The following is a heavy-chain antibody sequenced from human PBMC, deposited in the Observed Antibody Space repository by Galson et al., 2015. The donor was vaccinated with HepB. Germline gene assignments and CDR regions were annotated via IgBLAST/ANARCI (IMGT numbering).Heavy chain of an antibody. CDR1: GYTFSSYS. D-gene: IGHD6-19*01. V-gene: IGHV1-18*01. Sequence: SVKVSCKASGYTFSSYSITWVRQAPGQGLEWMGWISPYNGNTNYARKFQGRVIMTTDASTRTAYMELTRLTSDDTAVYYCARVDLQWLRLYQIRYFQYWGQGTLVTVSS. J-gene: IGHJ4*01. CDR3: ARVDLQWLRLYQIRYFQY. CDR2: ISPYNGNT.